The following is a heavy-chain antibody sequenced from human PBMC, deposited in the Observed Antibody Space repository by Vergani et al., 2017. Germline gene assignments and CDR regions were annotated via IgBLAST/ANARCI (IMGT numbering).Heavy chain of an antibody. D-gene: IGHD5-24*01. J-gene: IGHJ6*02. Sequence: QVQLVESGGGVVQPGRSLRLTCAASGFTFSSYGMHWVRQAPGKGLEWVAVISYDGSNKYYADSVKGRFTISRDNSKNTLYLQMNSLRAEDTAVYYCARGRRMATILFSGDVWGQGTTVTVSS. CDR2: ISYDGSNK. CDR3: ARGRRMATILFSGDV. CDR1: GFTFSSYG. V-gene: IGHV3-30*19.